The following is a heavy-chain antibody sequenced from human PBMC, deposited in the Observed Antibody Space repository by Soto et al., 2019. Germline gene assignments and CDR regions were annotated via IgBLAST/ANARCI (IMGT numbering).Heavy chain of an antibody. J-gene: IGHJ5*01. D-gene: IGHD4-17*01. V-gene: IGHV3-23*01. CDR3: AKDTRYADYVRWFDS. CDR2: ITASGGRT. CDR1: GLTFSSYA. Sequence: EVHLLESGGGLVQPGGSLRLSCTASGLTFSSYAMTWVRQAPGRGLEGVSGITASGGRTFYADSVKGRFTISRDNSRSTLYLQMNSLRAEDTAVYYCAKDTRYADYVRWFDSWGQGTLVTVSS.